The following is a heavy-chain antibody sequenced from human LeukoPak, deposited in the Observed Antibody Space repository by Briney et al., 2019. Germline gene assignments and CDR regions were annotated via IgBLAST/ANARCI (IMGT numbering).Heavy chain of an antibody. CDR3: ARDGHIAAAGIHSYYYMDV. D-gene: IGHD6-13*01. V-gene: IGHV3-20*04. Sequence: GGSLRLSCAASGFTFDDYGMSWVRQAPGKGLEWVSGINWNGGSTGYADSVKGRFTISRDNAKNSLYLQMNSLRAEDTALYYCARDGHIAAAGIHSYYYMDVWGKGTTVTVSS. J-gene: IGHJ6*03. CDR1: GFTFDDYG. CDR2: INWNGGST.